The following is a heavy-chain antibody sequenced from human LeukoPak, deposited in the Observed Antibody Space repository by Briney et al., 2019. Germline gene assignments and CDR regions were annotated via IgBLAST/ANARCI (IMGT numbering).Heavy chain of an antibody. CDR1: GFTFSSYA. D-gene: IGHD5-24*01. CDR3: AKLRRDGYNHEDSNRYYFDY. J-gene: IGHJ4*02. CDR2: ISGSGGST. Sequence: AGGSLRLSCAASGFTFSSYAMSWVRQAPGKGLEWVSAISGSGGSTYYADSVKGRFTISRDNSKNTLYLQMNSLRAEDTAVYYCAKLRRDGYNHEDSNRYYFDYWGQGTLVTVSS. V-gene: IGHV3-23*01.